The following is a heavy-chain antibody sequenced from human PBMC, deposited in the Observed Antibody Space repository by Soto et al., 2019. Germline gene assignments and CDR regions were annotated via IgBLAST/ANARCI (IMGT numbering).Heavy chain of an antibody. CDR3: ARGMTPPSRPASSVSAS. CDR2: IRYSVTT. D-gene: IGHD6-6*01. CDR1: GGSSIDTGYY. V-gene: IGHV4-39*07. Sequence: VAGGSSIDTGYYCGFKRQPPGKGLEWIGSIRYSVTTNYSPALRSRVTMSADVSKNQFSLRLTSVTAADTALYYCARGMTPPSRPASSVSASRGNRTSVPV. J-gene: IGHJ6*03.